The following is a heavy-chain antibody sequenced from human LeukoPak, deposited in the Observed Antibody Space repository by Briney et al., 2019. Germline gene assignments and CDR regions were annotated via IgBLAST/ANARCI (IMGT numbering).Heavy chain of an antibody. Sequence: GASVKVSCKASGYTFTSYGISWVRQAPGQGLEWMGWINPNSGGTNYAQKFQGRVTMTRDTSISTAYMELSRLRSDDTAVYYCARDRGYDSSGYTFDPWGQGTLVTVSS. CDR2: INPNSGGT. D-gene: IGHD3-22*01. CDR3: ARDRGYDSSGYTFDP. V-gene: IGHV1-2*02. CDR1: GYTFTSYG. J-gene: IGHJ5*02.